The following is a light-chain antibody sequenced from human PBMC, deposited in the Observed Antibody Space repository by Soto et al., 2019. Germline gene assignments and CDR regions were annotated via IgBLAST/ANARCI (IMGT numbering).Light chain of an antibody. J-gene: IGKJ1*01. CDR2: WAS. CDR1: QSVLYSSNDRSY. CDR3: QQYFTTPWT. Sequence: EIVMTQSPDSLAVSLGERATIKCKSSQSVLYSSNDRSYLAWFQQKPGQPPKALIYWASSRESGVPDRFSGSGSGTDFTLSISSPQAEDVAVYFCQQYFTTPWTFGQGTKVEI. V-gene: IGKV4-1*01.